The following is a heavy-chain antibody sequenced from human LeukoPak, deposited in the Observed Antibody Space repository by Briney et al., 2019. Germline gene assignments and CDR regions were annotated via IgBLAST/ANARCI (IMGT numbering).Heavy chain of an antibody. CDR1: GLTFSSCG. CDR2: IGPTGTDR. Sequence: PGGSLRLSCAASGLTFSSCGFNWVRQAPGKGLEWVSSIGPTGTDRYYADSVRGRFTISRDNAKNSMYLQMDSLRDEDTAVYYCATETIGRHYDYWGQGTLLTVSS. V-gene: IGHV3-21*01. D-gene: IGHD1-14*01. J-gene: IGHJ4*02. CDR3: ATETIGRHYDY.